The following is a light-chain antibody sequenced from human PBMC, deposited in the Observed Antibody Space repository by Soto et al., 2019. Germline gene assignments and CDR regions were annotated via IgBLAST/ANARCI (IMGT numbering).Light chain of an antibody. J-gene: IGKJ2*03. CDR3: QQYNGNVYS. Sequence: DIQMTQSPSALSASVGDRVTITCRASHSVSSWLAWYQQKPGKAPKLLIYDASSLENEVSSRFSGSGSGTEFTLTISSLQPEDSATYFCQQYNGNVYSVGQGTKLEIK. CDR2: DAS. CDR1: HSVSSW. V-gene: IGKV1-5*01.